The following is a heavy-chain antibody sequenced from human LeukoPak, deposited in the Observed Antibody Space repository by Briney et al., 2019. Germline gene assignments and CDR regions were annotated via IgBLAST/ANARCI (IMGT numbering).Heavy chain of an antibody. D-gene: IGHD4-23*01. CDR3: ARDYGGSSPFDY. J-gene: IGHJ4*02. V-gene: IGHV3-48*03. Sequence: PGGSLRLSRAASGFTFSNYEMHWVRQAPGKGLEWVSYISSSGSDIYYADSVKGRFTISRDNAKNSLYLHMNSLRAEDTAVYYCARDYGGSSPFDYWGQGTLVTVSS. CDR2: ISSSGSDI. CDR1: GFTFSNYE.